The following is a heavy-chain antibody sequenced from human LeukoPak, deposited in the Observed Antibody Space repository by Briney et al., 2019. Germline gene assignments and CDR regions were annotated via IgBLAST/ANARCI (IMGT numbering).Heavy chain of an antibody. J-gene: IGHJ3*02. CDR1: GYSISSGYY. CDR3: ARKIITMIVVADDAFDI. V-gene: IGHV4-38-2*01. CDR2: IYHSGST. D-gene: IGHD3-22*01. Sequence: SETLSLTCAVSGYSISSGYYWGWIRQPPGKGLEWIGSIYHSGSTYYNPPLKSRVTISVDTSKNQFSLKLSSVTAADTAVYYCARKIITMIVVADDAFDIWGQGTMVTVSS.